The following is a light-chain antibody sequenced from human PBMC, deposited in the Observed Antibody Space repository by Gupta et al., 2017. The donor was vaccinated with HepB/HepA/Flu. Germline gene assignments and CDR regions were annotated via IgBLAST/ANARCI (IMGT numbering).Light chain of an antibody. J-gene: IGLJ3*02. CDR3: QSYDSSLSGSV. CDR1: SSNIGAGYD. Sequence: QSLLTLPPSVSGAPGQRVTISCTGSSSNIGAGYDVHWYQQLPGTAPKLLIYGTSNRPSGVPDRFSGSKSGTSASLAITGLQAEDEADYYCQSYDSSLSGSVFGGGTKLTVL. CDR2: GTS. V-gene: IGLV1-40*01.